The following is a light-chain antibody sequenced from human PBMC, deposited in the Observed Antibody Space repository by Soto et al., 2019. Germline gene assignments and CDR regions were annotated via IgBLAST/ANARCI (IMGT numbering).Light chain of an antibody. CDR3: QQYNGGPRT. CDR1: QGVGGD. V-gene: IGKV3-15*01. J-gene: IGKJ2*01. Sequence: EVVMTQSPVSLSVSAGERATLSCRASQGVGGDLAWYQQTPGQTPRLLIYAAATGATGVAARFSGGGSGTDFTLTVSSLQSEDVAIYYCQQYNGGPRTFGQGTKVEI. CDR2: AAA.